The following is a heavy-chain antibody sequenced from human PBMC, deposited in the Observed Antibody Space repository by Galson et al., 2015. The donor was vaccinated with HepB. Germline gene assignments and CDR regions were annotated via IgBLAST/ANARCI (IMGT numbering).Heavy chain of an antibody. CDR3: AREGSYWYFDL. Sequence: SLRLSCAASGYTVSSNYMSWVRQAPGKGLEWVSVIYSGGSTYYADSVKGRFTISRDNSKNTLYLQMNSLRAEDTAVYYCAREGSYWYFDLWGRGTLVTVSS. CDR2: IYSGGST. J-gene: IGHJ2*01. CDR1: GYTVSSNY. V-gene: IGHV3-66*01.